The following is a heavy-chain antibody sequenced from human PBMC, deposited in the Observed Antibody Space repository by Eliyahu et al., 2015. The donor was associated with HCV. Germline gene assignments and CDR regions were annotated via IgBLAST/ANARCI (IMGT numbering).Heavy chain of an antibody. V-gene: IGHV3-21*01. CDR1: GFTFXXYS. Sequence: EVQLVESGGGLVKPGGSLRLSCAXSGFTFXXYSMNWVRQAPGKGLEWVXSISSSSSYIYYADSVKGRFTISRDNAKNSLYLQMNSLRAEDTAVYYCARESIAAAGNGWFDPWGQGTLVTVSS. J-gene: IGHJ5*02. CDR2: ISSSSSYI. D-gene: IGHD6-13*01. CDR3: ARESIAAAGNGWFDP.